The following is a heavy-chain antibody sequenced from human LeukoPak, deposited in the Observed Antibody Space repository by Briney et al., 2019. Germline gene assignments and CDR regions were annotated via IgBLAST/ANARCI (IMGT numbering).Heavy chain of an antibody. Sequence: KPSETLSLTCAVYGGSFSGYYWSWIRQPPGKGLEWIGEINHSGSTNYNPSLKSRVTISVDTSKNQFSLKLSSVTAADTAVYYCARGVDTANGYWGQGTLVTVSS. V-gene: IGHV4-34*01. J-gene: IGHJ4*02. CDR2: INHSGST. CDR1: GGSFSGYY. CDR3: ARGVDTANGY. D-gene: IGHD5-18*01.